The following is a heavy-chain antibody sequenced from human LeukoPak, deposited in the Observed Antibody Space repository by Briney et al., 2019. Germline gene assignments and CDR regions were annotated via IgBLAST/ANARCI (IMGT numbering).Heavy chain of an antibody. CDR2: INPNSGGT. CDR1: GYTFTGYY. CDR3: ARDQSTMVQGVGNY. V-gene: IGHV1-2*02. D-gene: IGHD3-10*01. J-gene: IGHJ4*02. Sequence: ASVKVSCKASGYTFTGYYMHWVRQAPGQGLEWMGWINPNSGGTNYAQKFQGRVTMTRDTSISTAYMELSRLRSDDTAVYYCARDQSTMVQGVGNYWGQGTLVTVSS.